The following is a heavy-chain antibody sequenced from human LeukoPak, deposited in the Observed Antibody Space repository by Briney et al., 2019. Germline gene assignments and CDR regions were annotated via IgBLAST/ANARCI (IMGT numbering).Heavy chain of an antibody. CDR2: ITTISHYI. V-gene: IGHV3-21*01. Sequence: PGGSPRLSCAASGFTLSDYHMNWVRQAPGKGLEWLSSITTISHYIYYAGAVRGRFTISRDDAKNSLYLQMNSLRGEDTAVYYCARSGGPGTYHQLRYNWFDPWGQGTLVTVSS. CDR3: ARSGGPGTYHQLRYNWFDP. CDR1: GFTLSDYH. D-gene: IGHD3-10*01. J-gene: IGHJ5*02.